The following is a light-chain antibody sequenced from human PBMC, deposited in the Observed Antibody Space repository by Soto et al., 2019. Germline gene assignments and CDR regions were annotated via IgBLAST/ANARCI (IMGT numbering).Light chain of an antibody. CDR2: EVS. CDR3: SSYTSSSTLLYV. V-gene: IGLV2-14*01. CDR1: SSDVGGYNY. Sequence: VLTQPASVSGSPGQSITISCTGTSSDVGGYNYVSWYQQHPGKAPKLMIYEVSNRPSGVSNRFSGSKSGNTASLTISGLQAEDEADYYCSSYTSSSTLLYVFGTGTKVTVL. J-gene: IGLJ1*01.